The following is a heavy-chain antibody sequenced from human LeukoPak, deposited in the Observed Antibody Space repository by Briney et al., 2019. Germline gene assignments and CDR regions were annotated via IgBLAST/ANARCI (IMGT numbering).Heavy chain of an antibody. J-gene: IGHJ6*03. CDR1: GGSISSYY. CDR3: ARGSLGYYYYYMDV. D-gene: IGHD3-16*01. CDR2: IYTSGST. Sequence: SETLSLTCTVSGGSISSYYWSWIRQPAGKGLEWIGRIYTSGSTNYNPSLKSRVTISVDTSKNQFSLKLSSVTAADTAVYYCARGSLGYYYYYMDVWGKGTTVTVSS. V-gene: IGHV4-4*07.